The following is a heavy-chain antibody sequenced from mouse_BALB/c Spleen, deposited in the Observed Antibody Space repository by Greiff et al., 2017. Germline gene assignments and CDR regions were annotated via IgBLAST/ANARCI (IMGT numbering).Heavy chain of an antibody. V-gene: IGHV5-4*02. Sequence: EVKLEESGGGLVKPGGSLKLSCAASGFTFSDYYMYWVRQTPEKRLEWVATISDGGSYTYYPDSVKGRFTISSDNAKNNLYLQMSSLKSEDTAMYYCARDTLFDYWGQGTTLTVSS. CDR3: ARDTLFDY. CDR1: GFTFSDYY. J-gene: IGHJ2*01. CDR2: ISDGGSYT.